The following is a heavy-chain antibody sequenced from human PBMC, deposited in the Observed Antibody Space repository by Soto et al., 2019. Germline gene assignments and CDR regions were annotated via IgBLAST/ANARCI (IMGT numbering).Heavy chain of an antibody. V-gene: IGHV3-53*01. CDR1: GFSVSGNY. Sequence: GGSLRLSCAASGFSVSGNYMSWVRQAPGKGLEWVSVMYSGGDPYYTDSVKGRFTFSRDTSKNTPYLQMNSLRVEDTAVYYCAREYCSGGNCHLPWFHPWGQGTLVTVSS. J-gene: IGHJ5*02. D-gene: IGHD2-15*01. CDR3: AREYCSGGNCHLPWFHP. CDR2: MYSGGDP.